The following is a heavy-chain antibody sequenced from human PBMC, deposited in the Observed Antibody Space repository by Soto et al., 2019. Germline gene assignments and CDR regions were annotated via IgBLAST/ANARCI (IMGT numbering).Heavy chain of an antibody. CDR3: VRDGLDYYDTERLYFDN. Sequence: EVQLVESGGGPVRPGGSLNPSCAASELNFITISLSWVGQAPGKGLGWVASISSSAAYIDYADSVKGRFTISRDNANNSLYLQMNSLRAEDTATYYCVRDGLDYYDTERLYFDNWGQGTLVTVSS. CDR1: ELNFITIS. CDR2: ISSSAAYI. J-gene: IGHJ4*02. D-gene: IGHD3-22*01. V-gene: IGHV3-21*01.